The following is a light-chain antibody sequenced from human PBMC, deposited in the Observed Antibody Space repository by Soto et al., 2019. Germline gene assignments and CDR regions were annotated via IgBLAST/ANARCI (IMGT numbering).Light chain of an antibody. V-gene: IGKV3-15*01. J-gene: IGKJ1*01. CDR3: EQYNNWPRT. Sequence: EIVMTQSPATLSVSPGERATLSCRASQSVSSNLAWYQQKPGQAPSLLIYGASTRATGIPARFSGSGSGTDFTLTISSLQSEYFAVYYCEQYNNWPRTFGQGTEVEIK. CDR2: GAS. CDR1: QSVSSN.